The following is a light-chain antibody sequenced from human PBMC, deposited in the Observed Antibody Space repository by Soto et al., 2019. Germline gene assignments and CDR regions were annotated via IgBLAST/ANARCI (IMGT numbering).Light chain of an antibody. J-gene: IGKJ4*01. Sequence: VLTQSPATLSLSPGERATLSCTASQHVTTTYIAWYQQKFGQAPRLLIYGASTRAMGTPDRFTGGGFGTDFTLTISRVEPEDFAVYYCQQYDSSFTFGGGTKVDIK. CDR3: QQYDSSFT. CDR2: GAS. CDR1: QHVTTTY. V-gene: IGKV3-20*01.